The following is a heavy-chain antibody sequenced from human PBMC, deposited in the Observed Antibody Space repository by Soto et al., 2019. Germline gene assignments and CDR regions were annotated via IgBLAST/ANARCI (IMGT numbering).Heavy chain of an antibody. CDR1: GYIFTDSH. CDR2: INPKTGDT. D-gene: IGHD6-6*01. Sequence: ASVKVSCKASGYIFTDSHIHWVRQASGQGLEWLGWINPKTGDTHYPQKFQGRIIMTRDTSITTAYMELTNLTSDDTAVYYCERDPPRFFTSSPEGAGLWGQ. V-gene: IGHV1-2*02. J-gene: IGHJ3*01. CDR3: ERDPPRFFTSSPEGAGL.